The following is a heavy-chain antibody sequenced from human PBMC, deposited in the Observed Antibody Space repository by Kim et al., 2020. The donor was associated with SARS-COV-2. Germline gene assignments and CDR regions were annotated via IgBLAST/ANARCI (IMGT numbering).Heavy chain of an antibody. J-gene: IGHJ4*02. CDR3: AKDKTPGYSSGWYFLDY. CDR2: ISWNSGSI. D-gene: IGHD6-19*01. V-gene: IGHV3-9*01. Sequence: GGSLRLSCAASGFTFDDYAMHWVRQAPGKGLEWVSGISWNSGSIGYADSVKGRFTISRDNAKNSLYLQMNSLRAEDTALYYCAKDKTPGYSSGWYFLDYWGQGTLVTVSS. CDR1: GFTFDDYA.